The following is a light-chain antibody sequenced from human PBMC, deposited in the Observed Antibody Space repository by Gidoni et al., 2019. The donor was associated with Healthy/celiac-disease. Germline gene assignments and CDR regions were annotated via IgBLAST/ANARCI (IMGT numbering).Light chain of an antibody. CDR3: QQFNSYPPYT. CDR2: DAS. V-gene: IGKV1-13*02. Sequence: AIQLTQSPSSLSASVGDRVTITCRASQGISSALAWYQQKPGKAPKLLIYDASSLESGVPSRFSGSGSGTDFTLTISSLQPEDCATYYCQQFNSYPPYTFGQGTKLEIK. CDR1: QGISSA. J-gene: IGKJ2*01.